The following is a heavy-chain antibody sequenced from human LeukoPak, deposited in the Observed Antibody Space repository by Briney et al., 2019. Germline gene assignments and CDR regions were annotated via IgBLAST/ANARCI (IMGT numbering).Heavy chain of an antibody. J-gene: IGHJ4*02. Sequence: PGGSLRLSCAASGFTFSSHWMNWVRQAPGKGLEWVAQIKQYGREIYYVDSVKGRFTISRDNAKNSLYLQMNSLRAEDTAVYYCARRFFDYWGQGTLVTVSS. CDR2: IKQYGREI. D-gene: IGHD3-3*01. CDR3: ARRFFDY. CDR1: GFTFSSHW. V-gene: IGHV3-7*03.